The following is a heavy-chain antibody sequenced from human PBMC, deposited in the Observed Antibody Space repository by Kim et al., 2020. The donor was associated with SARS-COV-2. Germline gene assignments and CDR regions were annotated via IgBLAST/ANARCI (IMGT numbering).Heavy chain of an antibody. V-gene: IGHV3-66*01. Sequence: NDDSGKGRITISRDNSKNTLYLQMNSLRAEDTAVYYCASGDVAAAGIQSWGQGTLVTVSS. J-gene: IGHJ4*02. CDR3: ASGDVAAAGIQS. D-gene: IGHD6-13*01.